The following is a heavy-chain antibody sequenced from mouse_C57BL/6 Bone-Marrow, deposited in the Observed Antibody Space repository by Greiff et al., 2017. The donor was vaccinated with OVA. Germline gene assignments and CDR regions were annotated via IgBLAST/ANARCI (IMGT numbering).Heavy chain of an antibody. Sequence: EVQGVESGGGLVKPGGSLKLSCAASGFTFSSYTMSWVRQTPEKRLEWVATISGGGGNTYYPDSVKGRFTISRDNAKNTLYLQMSSLRSEDTALYYCARQATTVVLDYWGQGTTLTVSS. D-gene: IGHD1-1*01. CDR2: ISGGGGNT. CDR3: ARQATTVVLDY. CDR1: GFTFSSYT. V-gene: IGHV5-9*01. J-gene: IGHJ2*01.